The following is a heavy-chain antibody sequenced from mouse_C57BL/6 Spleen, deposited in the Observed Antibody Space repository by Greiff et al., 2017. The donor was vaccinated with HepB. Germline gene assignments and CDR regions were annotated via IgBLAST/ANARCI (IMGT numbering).Heavy chain of an antibody. J-gene: IGHJ2*01. Sequence: QVTLKESGPGILQSSQTLSLTCSFSGFSLSTSGMGVSWIRQPSGKGLEWLAHIYWDDDKRYNPSLKSRLTISKDTSRNQVFLKITSVDTADTATYYFARGYYYGSSPYYFDYWGQGTTLTVSS. CDR3: ARGYYYGSSPYYFDY. CDR1: GFSLSTSGMG. CDR2: IYWDDDK. D-gene: IGHD1-1*01. V-gene: IGHV8-12*01.